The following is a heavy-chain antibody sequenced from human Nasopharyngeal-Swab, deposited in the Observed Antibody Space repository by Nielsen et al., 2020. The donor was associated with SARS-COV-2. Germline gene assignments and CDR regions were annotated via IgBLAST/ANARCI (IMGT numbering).Heavy chain of an antibody. CDR2: IYHSGST. J-gene: IGHJ3*02. V-gene: IGHV4-4*02. Sequence: VRQAPGKGLEWIGEIYHSGSTNYNPSPKSRVTISVDTSKNQFSLKLSSVTAADTAVYYCARETGFSGAFDIWGQGTMVTVSS. D-gene: IGHD6-19*01. CDR3: ARETGFSGAFDI.